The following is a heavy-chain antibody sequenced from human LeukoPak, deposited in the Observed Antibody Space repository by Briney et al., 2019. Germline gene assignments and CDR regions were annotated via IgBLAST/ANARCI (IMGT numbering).Heavy chain of an antibody. D-gene: IGHD3-16*01. J-gene: IGHJ4*02. CDR2: FHNSGTS. Sequence: SSETLSLTCTVSDDSISDYYRGWIRQPPGKGLEWIGYFHNSGTSTYNPSLKSRVTISADTSKNQFSLKLNSLTTADTAVYYCTRGAGWLIDYWGQGILVAVSS. CDR3: TRGAGWLIDY. V-gene: IGHV4-59*01. CDR1: DDSISDYY.